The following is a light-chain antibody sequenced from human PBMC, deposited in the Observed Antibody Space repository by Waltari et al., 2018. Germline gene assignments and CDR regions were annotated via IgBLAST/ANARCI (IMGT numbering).Light chain of an antibody. CDR2: DVS. CDR3: NSYTSSSTPFV. Sequence: QSALTQPASVSGSPGQSITISCTGTRRDVGGYNYVSWYQQHPGKAPKLMIYDVSNRPSGVSNRFSGSKSGNTASLTISGLQAEDEADYYCNSYTSSSTPFVFGTGTKVTVL. CDR1: RRDVGGYNY. J-gene: IGLJ1*01. V-gene: IGLV2-14*01.